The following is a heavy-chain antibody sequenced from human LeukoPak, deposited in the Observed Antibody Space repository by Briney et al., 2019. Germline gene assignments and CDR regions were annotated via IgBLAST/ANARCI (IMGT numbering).Heavy chain of an antibody. J-gene: IGHJ6*03. D-gene: IGHD3-16*01. CDR1: GYTVTMYY. CDR2: INPSDGAT. V-gene: IGHV1-46*01. CDR3: AREQRGGLRGGLGGLFASYYTYYYMDV. Sequence: ASVKVSCKASGYTVTMYYIHWVRQAPGQGLEWMGMINPSDGATTYAQRFQGRVTMTRDMSTTTVYMDLGSLRSEDTAVYFCAREQRGGLRGGLGGLFASYYTYYYMDVWGRGTTVTVSS.